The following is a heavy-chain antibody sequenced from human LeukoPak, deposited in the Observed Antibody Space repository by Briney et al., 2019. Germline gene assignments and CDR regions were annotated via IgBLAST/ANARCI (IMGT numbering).Heavy chain of an antibody. CDR1: GGTFSSYA. CDR2: INTNTGNP. D-gene: IGHD6-19*01. J-gene: IGHJ4*02. V-gene: IGHV7-4-1*02. Sequence: ASVKVSCKASGGTFSSYAISWVRQAPGQGLEWMGWINTNTGNPTYAQGFTGRFVFSLDTSVSTAYLQISSLKAEDTAVYYCARQNKSVAGLRYFDYWGQGTLVTVSS. CDR3: ARQNKSVAGLRYFDY.